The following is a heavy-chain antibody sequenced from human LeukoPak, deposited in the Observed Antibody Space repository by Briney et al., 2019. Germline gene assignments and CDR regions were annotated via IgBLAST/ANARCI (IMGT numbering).Heavy chain of an antibody. D-gene: IGHD3-10*01. CDR1: GGSFSGYY. CDR3: ARDLYYYGSGIYYNRVEAFDI. CDR2: INHSGST. Sequence: SETLSLTCAVYGGSFSGYYWSWVRQPPGKGLEWIGEINHSGSTNYNPSLKSRVTISVDTSKTQFSLKLSSVTAADTAVYYCARDLYYYGSGIYYNRVEAFDIWGQGTMVTVSS. J-gene: IGHJ3*02. V-gene: IGHV4-34*01.